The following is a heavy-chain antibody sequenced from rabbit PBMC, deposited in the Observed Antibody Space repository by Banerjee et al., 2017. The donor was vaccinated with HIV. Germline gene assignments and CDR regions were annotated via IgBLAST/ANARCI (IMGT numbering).Heavy chain of an antibody. CDR3: ARDDGSSSGYFFKL. Sequence: QSLEESGGDLVKPEGSLTLTCTASGFTLSSHWMCWVRQAPGKGLEWIACIYGGSSGSTYYASWAKGRFTISKTSSTTVTLQMTSLTAADSATYFCARDDGSSSGYFFKLWGPGTLVTVS. D-gene: IGHD1-1*01. CDR2: IYGGSSGST. J-gene: IGHJ4*01. CDR1: GFTLSSHW. V-gene: IGHV1S40*01.